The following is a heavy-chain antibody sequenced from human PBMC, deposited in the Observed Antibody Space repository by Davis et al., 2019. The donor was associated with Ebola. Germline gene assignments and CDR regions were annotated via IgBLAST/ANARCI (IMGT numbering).Heavy chain of an antibody. V-gene: IGHV1-18*04. J-gene: IGHJ4*02. CDR2: INPHNGNT. CDR1: GYTFTSYG. CDR3: ARAGYIGRPLDY. Sequence: AASVKVSCKASGYTFTSYGITWVRQAPGQGLEWMGWINPHNGNTNYAQNVQGRVTMTTDTSTSTAYMEVGSLRSDDTAVYYCARAGYIGRPLDYWGQGTLVTVSS. D-gene: IGHD1-26*01.